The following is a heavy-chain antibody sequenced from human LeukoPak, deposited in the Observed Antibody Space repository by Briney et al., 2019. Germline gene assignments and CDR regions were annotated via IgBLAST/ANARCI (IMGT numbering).Heavy chain of an antibody. CDR2: IYYSGST. Sequence: SETLSLTCTVSGGSISSCYWSWIRQPPGKGLEWIGYIYYSGSTNYNPSLKSRVTISVDTSKNQFSLKLSSVTAADTAVYYCARIPSYYDFWSGSYYYYYYMDVWGKGTTVTVSS. J-gene: IGHJ6*03. CDR3: ARIPSYYDFWSGSYYYYYYMDV. CDR1: GGSISSCY. D-gene: IGHD3-3*01. V-gene: IGHV4-59*01.